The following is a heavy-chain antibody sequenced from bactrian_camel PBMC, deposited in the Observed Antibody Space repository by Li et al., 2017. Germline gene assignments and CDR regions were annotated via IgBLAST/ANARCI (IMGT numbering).Heavy chain of an antibody. CDR2: YYTLTEMT. D-gene: IGHD2*01. CDR1: QFIANSCG. J-gene: IGHJ4*01. Sequence: HVQLVESGGGSVQAGESLRLSCTGPQFIANSCGMDWYRQAAGKEREGIASYYTLTEMTAYADSVKGRFTISPDNAKTTVFLQMNSLKPEDSAMYYCAARTSSGWCVAGAPFPYWGQGTQVTVS. CDR3: AARTSSGWCVAGAPFPY. V-gene: IGHV3S1*01.